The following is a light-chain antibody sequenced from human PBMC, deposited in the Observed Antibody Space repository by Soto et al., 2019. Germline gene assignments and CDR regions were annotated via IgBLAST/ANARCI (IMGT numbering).Light chain of an antibody. CDR3: SSYTSTTLNV. J-gene: IGLJ1*01. CDR2: DVN. V-gene: IGLV2-14*01. CDR1: SSDIGSYNY. Sequence: QSALTQPASVSGSPGQSITISCTGTSSDIGSYNYVSWYQQYPGKAPKLMIYDVNNRPSGVSNRFSGSKSGNTASLTISGLKAEDEADEYCSSYTSTTLNVFGTGTKLTVL.